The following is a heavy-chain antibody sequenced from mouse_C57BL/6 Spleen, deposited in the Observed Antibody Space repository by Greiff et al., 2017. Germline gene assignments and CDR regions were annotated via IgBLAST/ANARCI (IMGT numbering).Heavy chain of an antibody. CDR3: ARGVTTDGAWFAY. V-gene: IGHV1-54*01. CDR2: INPGSGGP. CDR1: GYAFTNYL. D-gene: IGHD1-1*01. J-gene: IGHJ3*01. Sequence: VMLVQPGAELVRPGTSVKVSCKASGYAFTNYLIEWVKQRPGQGLEWIGVINPGSGGPNYNEKFKGKATLPADKSSSTAYMQLSSLTSEDSAVYFGARGVTTDGAWFAYWGQGTLVTVSA.